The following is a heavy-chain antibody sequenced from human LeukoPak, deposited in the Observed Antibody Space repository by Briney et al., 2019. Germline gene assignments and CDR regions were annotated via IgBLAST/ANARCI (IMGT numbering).Heavy chain of an antibody. CDR3: ARGRHDITMIVVVMTSVSYYLDV. V-gene: IGHV4-34*01. CDR2: INASGST. J-gene: IGHJ6*03. D-gene: IGHD3-22*01. CDR1: GGSFSGYH. Sequence: PSETLSLTCAVYGGSFSGYHWTWIRQSPGKGLEWIGDINASGSTYYNPSLKSRLTISVVPSKNQFSLKLRSVTAADTAVYYCARGRHDITMIVVVMTSVSYYLDVWGKGTTVTVS.